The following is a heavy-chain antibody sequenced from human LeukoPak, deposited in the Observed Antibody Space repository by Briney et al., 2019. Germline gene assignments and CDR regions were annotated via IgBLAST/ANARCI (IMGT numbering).Heavy chain of an antibody. CDR1: GFTFNFYN. J-gene: IGHJ4*02. CDR2: ISVSSSTV. CDR3: ARIDCRCDLAFDF. D-gene: IGHD2-21*02. V-gene: IGHV3-48*01. Sequence: GGSLRLSCAASGFTFNFYNMNCVRQAPGKGLEWLSYISVSSSTVHYADSLKGRFTVPRDNAKNSLSLHMDSLRAEDPAVYYCARIDCRCDLAFDFWGGGTLVSVAS.